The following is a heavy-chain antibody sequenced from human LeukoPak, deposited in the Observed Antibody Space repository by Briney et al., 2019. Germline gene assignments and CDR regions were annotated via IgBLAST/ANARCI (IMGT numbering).Heavy chain of an antibody. J-gene: IGHJ4*02. Sequence: SETLSLTCTVSGGSISSSSYYWGWIRQPPGKGLEWIGSIYYSGSTYYNPSLKSRVTISVDTSKNQFSLKLSSVTAADTAVYYCARHMSCYGSGRTYYFDYWGQGTLVTVSS. D-gene: IGHD3-10*01. CDR3: ARHMSCYGSGRTYYFDY. CDR2: IYYSGST. V-gene: IGHV4-39*01. CDR1: GGSISSSSYY.